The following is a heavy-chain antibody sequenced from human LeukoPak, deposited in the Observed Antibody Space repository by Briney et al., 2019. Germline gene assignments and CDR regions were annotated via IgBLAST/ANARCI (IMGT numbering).Heavy chain of an antibody. V-gene: IGHV4-59*01. CDR3: ARDRSYYDILTGYQPDAFDI. D-gene: IGHD3-9*01. CDR1: GGSTSSYY. J-gene: IGHJ3*02. CDR2: IYYSGST. Sequence: SETLSLTCTVSGGSTSSYYWSWIRQPPGKGLEWIGYIYYSGSTNYNPSLKSRVTISVDTSKNQFSLKLSSVTAADTAVYYCARDRSYYDILTGYQPDAFDIWGQGTMVTVSS.